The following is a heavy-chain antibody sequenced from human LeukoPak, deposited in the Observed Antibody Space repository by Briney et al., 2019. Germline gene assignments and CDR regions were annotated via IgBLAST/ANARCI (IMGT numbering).Heavy chain of an antibody. D-gene: IGHD4-23*01. V-gene: IGHV3-21*01. CDR2: ISSSARYI. J-gene: IGHJ4*02. Sequence: GGSLRLSCAASGFTFSFYRMNGVRQAPGKGGEWVSSISSSARYIYYADSMKARFTISRDNAKNSVYLEMNSLRAEDTAVYYCARDLDGGTSVFAYWGQGTLVTVSS. CDR3: ARDLDGGTSVFAY. CDR1: GFTFSFYR.